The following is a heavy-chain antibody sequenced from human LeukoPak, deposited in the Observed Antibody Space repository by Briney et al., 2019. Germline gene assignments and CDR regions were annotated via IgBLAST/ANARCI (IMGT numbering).Heavy chain of an antibody. CDR2: ISSSSSYI. V-gene: IGHV3-21*01. CDR1: GFTFSSYS. Sequence: GGSLRLSCAASGFTFSSYSMNWVRQAPGKGLEWVSSISSSSSYIYYADSVKGRFTISRDNAKNSLYLQMNSLRAEDTAVYYCARDTRGGGATTPDYWGQGTLATVSS. CDR3: ARDTRGGGATTPDY. D-gene: IGHD1-26*01. J-gene: IGHJ4*02.